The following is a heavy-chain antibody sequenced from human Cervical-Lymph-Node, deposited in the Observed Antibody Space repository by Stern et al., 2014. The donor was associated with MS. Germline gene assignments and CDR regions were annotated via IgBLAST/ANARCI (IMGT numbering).Heavy chain of an antibody. J-gene: IGHJ3*02. D-gene: IGHD2-21*02. V-gene: IGHV5-51*04. CDR1: GYNFTTYW. Sequence: EVQLLESGVEVKKPGESLKISCKGSGYNFTTYWIGWVRQMPGKGLEWIGIIYPGDSDIRYSPSFQGQFPISAEKPTRTAYMQWNSLKASDTAMYYCARLVMTGAFDIWGQGTMVTASS. CDR2: IYPGDSDI. CDR3: ARLVMTGAFDI.